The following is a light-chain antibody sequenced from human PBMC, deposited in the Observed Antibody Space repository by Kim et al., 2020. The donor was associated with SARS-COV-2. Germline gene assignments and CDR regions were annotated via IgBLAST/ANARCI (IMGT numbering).Light chain of an antibody. CDR1: QGISTY. J-gene: IGKJ5*01. V-gene: IGKV1-9*01. Sequence: ASVGDRVIITCRASQGISTYLAWYQQKPGKAPKLLIYAASTLQSRVPSRFSGSGSGAEFTLTISSLQPEDFATYYCQQLDSYPITFGQGTRLEIK. CDR2: AAS. CDR3: QQLDSYPIT.